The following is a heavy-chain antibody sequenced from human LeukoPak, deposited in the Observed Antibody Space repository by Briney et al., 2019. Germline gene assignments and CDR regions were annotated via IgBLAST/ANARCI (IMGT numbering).Heavy chain of an antibody. D-gene: IGHD3-22*01. CDR1: GFTVHSNY. Sequence: GGSLRLSCAASGFTVHSNYMSWVRQAPGKGLEWVSVIDRSGVTHYADSVKGRFTISRDNSKNTLYLQMNSLRAEDTAVYYCAKPPPYYYDSSGYGGLYYFDYWGQGTLVTVSS. CDR3: AKPPPYYYDSSGYGGLYYFDY. V-gene: IGHV3-53*01. J-gene: IGHJ4*02. CDR2: IDRSGVT.